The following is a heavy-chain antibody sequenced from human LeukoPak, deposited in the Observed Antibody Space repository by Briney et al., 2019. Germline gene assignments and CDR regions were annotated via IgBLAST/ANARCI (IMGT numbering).Heavy chain of an antibody. D-gene: IGHD3-16*01. Sequence: VASVKVSCKASGGTFSSYAISWVRQAPGQGLEWMGRTIPILGIANYAQKFQGRVTITADKSTSTAYMELSSLRSEDTAVYYCARSTFEDWFDPWGQGTLVTVSS. J-gene: IGHJ5*02. V-gene: IGHV1-69*04. CDR3: ARSTFEDWFDP. CDR2: TIPILGIA. CDR1: GGTFSSYA.